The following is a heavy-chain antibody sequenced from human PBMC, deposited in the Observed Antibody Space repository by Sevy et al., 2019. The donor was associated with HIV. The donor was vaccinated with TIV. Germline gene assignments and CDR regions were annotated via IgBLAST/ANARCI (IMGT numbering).Heavy chain of an antibody. Sequence: GGSLRLSCAISGFTVNDKYIIWVRQAPGKGLEWVSVIFSSGSTYYADSAKGRFTISRDNSKNTVDLQMNSVRAEDTAVYYCVSLFLSYRSGWSYFDYWGKGTLVTV. CDR2: IFSSGST. V-gene: IGHV3-66*02. CDR1: GFTVNDKY. J-gene: IGHJ4*02. CDR3: VSLFLSYRSGWSYFDY. D-gene: IGHD6-19*01.